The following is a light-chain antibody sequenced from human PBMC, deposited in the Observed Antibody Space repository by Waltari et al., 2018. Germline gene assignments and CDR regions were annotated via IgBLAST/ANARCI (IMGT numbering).Light chain of an antibody. CDR1: QSLVHGDGHTY. Sequence: LLTQSPPSLPVSLGQLASISCRSSQSLVHGDGHTYLNWFQQRPGQSPRRLIYEVSDRDSGVPDRFSGSGSGTDFTLKISRVGAEDVGVYYCMQGTHWPYTLGQGTKLEI. V-gene: IGKV2-30*02. J-gene: IGKJ2*01. CDR3: MQGTHWPYT. CDR2: EVS.